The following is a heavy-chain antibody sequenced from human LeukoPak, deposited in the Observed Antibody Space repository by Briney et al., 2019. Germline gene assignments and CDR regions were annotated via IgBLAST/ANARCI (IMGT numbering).Heavy chain of an antibody. Sequence: SETLSLTCAVYGGSFSGYYWSWIRQPSGKGLEWIGEINHSGSTNYNPSLKSRVTISVDTSKNQFSLKLSSVTAADTAVYYCAVGSGSSGFDYWGQGTLVTVSS. CDR2: INHSGST. D-gene: IGHD3-10*01. CDR3: AVGSGSSGFDY. J-gene: IGHJ4*02. V-gene: IGHV4-34*01. CDR1: GGSFSGYY.